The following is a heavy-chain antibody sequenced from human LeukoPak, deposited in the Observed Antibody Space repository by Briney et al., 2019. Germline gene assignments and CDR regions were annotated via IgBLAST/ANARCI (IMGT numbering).Heavy chain of an antibody. J-gene: IGHJ5*02. CDR1: GITFRSYG. D-gene: IGHD4-17*01. Sequence: PGRSLRFSCAASGITFRSYGMHWVRQAPGKGLEGVAVISYDGSHKYYADSVKGRFSISRDNSKNTLYLQMNSLRADDTAVYYCAKGARGDTVTSIVGLNWFDPWGQGTLVTVSS. CDR2: ISYDGSHK. V-gene: IGHV3-30*18. CDR3: AKGARGDTVTSIVGLNWFDP.